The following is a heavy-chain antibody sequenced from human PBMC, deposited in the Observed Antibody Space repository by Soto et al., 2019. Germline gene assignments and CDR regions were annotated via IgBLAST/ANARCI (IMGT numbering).Heavy chain of an antibody. V-gene: IGHV4-30-2*01. J-gene: IGHJ6*02. CDR3: ARGTSIAVAGLYYYYGMDV. Sequence: PSETLSLTCAVSGGSISSGGYSWSWIRQPPGKGLEWIGYIYHSGSTYYNPSLKSRVTISVDRSKNQFSLKLSSVTAADTAVYYCARGTSIAVAGLYYYYGMDVWGQGTTVTVS. D-gene: IGHD6-19*01. CDR2: IYHSGST. CDR1: GGSISSGGYS.